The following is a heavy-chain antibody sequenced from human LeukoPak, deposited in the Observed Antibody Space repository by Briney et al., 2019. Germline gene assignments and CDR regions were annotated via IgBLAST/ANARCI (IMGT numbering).Heavy chain of an antibody. Sequence: GGSLRLSCAASGFTFSSFQMNWVRQAPGKGLEWVSYISGSGSTIYYADSVKGRFTISRDNAKNSLYLQMNGLTAGDTAVHYCARAFDYWGQGTLVTVSS. V-gene: IGHV3-48*03. CDR3: ARAFDY. J-gene: IGHJ4*02. CDR2: ISGSGSTI. CDR1: GFTFSSFQ.